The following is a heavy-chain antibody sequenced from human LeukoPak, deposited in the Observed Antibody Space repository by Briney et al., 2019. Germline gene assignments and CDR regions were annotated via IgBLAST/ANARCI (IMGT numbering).Heavy chain of an antibody. D-gene: IGHD5-24*01. CDR1: GGSISSSNW. CDR3: ARDMSTIKIAFDI. V-gene: IGHV4-4*02. J-gene: IGHJ3*02. Sequence: SGTLSLTCAVSGGSISSSNWWSWIRQPPGKGLEWIGEIYHSGSTNYNPSLKSRVTMSVDKSKTQFSLKLSSVTAADTAVYYCARDMSTIKIAFDIWGQGTMVTVSS. CDR2: IYHSGST.